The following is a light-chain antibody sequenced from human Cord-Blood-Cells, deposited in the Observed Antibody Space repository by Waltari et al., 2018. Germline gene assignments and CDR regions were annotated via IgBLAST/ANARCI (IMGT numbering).Light chain of an antibody. Sequence: DIVMTQSPASLAVSLGERATINCKPSQSALYSSNNKNYLAWYQQKPGQPPKLLIYWASTRESGVPDRFSGSGSGTDFTLTISSLQAEDVAVYYCQQYYSTPRTFGQGTKVEIK. CDR1: QSALYSSNNKNY. CDR2: WAS. CDR3: QQYYSTPRT. V-gene: IGKV4-1*01. J-gene: IGKJ1*01.